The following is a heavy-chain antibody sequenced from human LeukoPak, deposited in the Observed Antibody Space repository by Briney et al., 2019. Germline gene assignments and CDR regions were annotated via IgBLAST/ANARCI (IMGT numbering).Heavy chain of an antibody. Sequence: SETLSLTCTVSGGSISSGGYYWSWIRQPPGKGLEWIGYIYHSGSTYYNPSLKSRVTISVDRSKNQFSLKLSSVTAADTAVYYCARVIKTYYYDTGAFDIWGQGTMVTVSS. D-gene: IGHD3-22*01. CDR1: GGSISSGGYY. CDR3: ARVIKTYYYDTGAFDI. CDR2: IYHSGST. V-gene: IGHV4-30-2*01. J-gene: IGHJ3*02.